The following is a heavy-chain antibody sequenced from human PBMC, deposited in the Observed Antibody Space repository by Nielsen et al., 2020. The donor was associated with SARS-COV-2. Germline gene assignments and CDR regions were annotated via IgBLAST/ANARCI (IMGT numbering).Heavy chain of an antibody. CDR3: ARSGGNYFPYYYYGMNV. D-gene: IGHD1-26*01. Sequence: SETLSLTCTVSGGSISSKNWWSWVRQSPGKGLEWIGEIYYTGTTSYNPSLKSRVSISVGQSKNQFSLNLSSLTAADTAVYYCARSGGNYFPYYYYGMNVWGPGTTVTVSS. J-gene: IGHJ6*02. CDR1: GGSISSKNW. V-gene: IGHV4-4*02. CDR2: IYYTGTT.